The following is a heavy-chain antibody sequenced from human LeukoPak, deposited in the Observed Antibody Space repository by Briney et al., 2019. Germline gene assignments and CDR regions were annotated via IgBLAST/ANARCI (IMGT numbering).Heavy chain of an antibody. V-gene: IGHV1-2*02. D-gene: IGHD2-2*01. CDR2: INPTGGAT. J-gene: IGHJ4*02. CDR3: ARGPHCSTTSCYSFDY. CDR1: GYTFTGYY. Sequence: ASVKVSCKASGYTFTGYYMHWVRQAPGQGLEWMGWINPTGGATNYAQNFQGRVTMTRDTSITTAYMELSRLRSDDTAVFYCARGPHCSTTSCYSFDYWGQGTLVTVSS.